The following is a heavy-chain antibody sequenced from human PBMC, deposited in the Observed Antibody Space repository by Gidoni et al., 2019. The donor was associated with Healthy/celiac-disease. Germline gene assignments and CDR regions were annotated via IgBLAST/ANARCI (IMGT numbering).Heavy chain of an antibody. J-gene: IGHJ4*02. D-gene: IGHD2-15*01. CDR2: IIPIFGTA. V-gene: IGHV1-69*01. Sequence: VQLVQSGAEVKKPGSSVKFSCTPSAGTFSSYAISWVRQAPGQGLEWMGGIIPIFGTANYAQKFQGRVTITADESTSTAYMELSSLRSEDTAVYYCARPYCSGGSCQYYFDYWGQGTLVTVSS. CDR3: ARPYCSGGSCQYYFDY. CDR1: AGTFSSYA.